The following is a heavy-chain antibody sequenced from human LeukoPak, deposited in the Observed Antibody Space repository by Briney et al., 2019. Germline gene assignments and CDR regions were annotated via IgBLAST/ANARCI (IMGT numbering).Heavy chain of an antibody. D-gene: IGHD3-22*01. Sequence: GGSLRLSCAASGFTFSDYYMSWIRQAPGKGLEWVSYISSSGSTIYYADSVKGRFTISRHNAKNSLYLQMNSLRAEDTAVYYCARVSGYYDSSGYYFDYWGQGTLVTVSS. CDR1: GFTFSDYY. V-gene: IGHV3-11*01. J-gene: IGHJ4*02. CDR2: ISSSGSTI. CDR3: ARVSGYYDSSGYYFDY.